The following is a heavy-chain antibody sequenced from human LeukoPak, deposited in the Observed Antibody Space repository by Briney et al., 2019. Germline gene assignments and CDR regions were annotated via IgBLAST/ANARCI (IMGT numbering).Heavy chain of an antibody. V-gene: IGHV3-23*01. CDR3: AIMHPYYDGSGYWVQ. D-gene: IGHD3-22*01. CDR2: ISTSGRSS. CDR1: GFTFSSHA. Sequence: GGSLRLSCAASGFTFSSHAMSGVRQAPGKGLEWVSGISTSGRSSSSADSVKGRFTISRDNPRNTLYMQMNSLRAEDTALYYCAIMHPYYDGSGYWVQWGQGTLVTVSS. J-gene: IGHJ4*02.